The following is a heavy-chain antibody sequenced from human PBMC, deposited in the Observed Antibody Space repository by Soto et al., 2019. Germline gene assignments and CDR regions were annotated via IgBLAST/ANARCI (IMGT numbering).Heavy chain of an antibody. D-gene: IGHD5-18*01. CDR2: INHSGST. CDR1: GGSFSGYY. J-gene: IGHJ4*02. Sequence: QVQLQQWGAGLLKPSETLSLTCAVYGGSFSGYYWSWIRQPPGKGLEWIGEINHSGSTNYNPSLKSRVTISVDTSKNHFSLKLSSVTAADTAVYYCARGLRYSYGMVGYDYWGQGTLVTVSS. V-gene: IGHV4-34*01. CDR3: ARGLRYSYGMVGYDY.